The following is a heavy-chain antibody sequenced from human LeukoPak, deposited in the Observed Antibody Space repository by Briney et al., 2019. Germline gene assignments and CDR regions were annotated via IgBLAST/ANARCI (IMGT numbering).Heavy chain of an antibody. CDR1: GFTFSSYG. Sequence: GGSLRLSCAASGFTFSSYGMHWVRQAPGKGLEWVAVIWYDGSNKYYADSVKGRFTISRDNSKNTLYLQMNSLRAEDTAVYYCAKDYSAGYYDFWSGYYSGMDVWGQGTTVTVSS. V-gene: IGHV3-33*06. D-gene: IGHD3-3*01. J-gene: IGHJ6*02. CDR3: AKDYSAGYYDFWSGYYSGMDV. CDR2: IWYDGSNK.